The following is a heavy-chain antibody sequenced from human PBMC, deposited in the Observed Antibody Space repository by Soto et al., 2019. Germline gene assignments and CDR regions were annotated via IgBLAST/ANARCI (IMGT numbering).Heavy chain of an antibody. V-gene: IGHV1-46*03. Sequence: GASVKVSCKASGYTFTSYYMHWVRQAPGQGLDWMGIINPSGGSTSYAQKFQGRVTMTRDTSTSTVYMELSSLRSEDTAVYYCARGKYSSGWSTYWFDPWGQGTLVTVSS. J-gene: IGHJ5*02. CDR3: ARGKYSSGWSTYWFDP. CDR1: GYTFTSYY. D-gene: IGHD6-19*01. CDR2: INPSGGST.